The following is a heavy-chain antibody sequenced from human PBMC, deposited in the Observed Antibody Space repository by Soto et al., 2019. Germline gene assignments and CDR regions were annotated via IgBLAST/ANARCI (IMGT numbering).Heavy chain of an antibody. CDR2: ISSDGRNT. D-gene: IGHD6-19*01. J-gene: IGHJ5*02. Sequence: EVQLVESGGGLVQPGGSLRLSCAASGFAFSSYWMQWFRQAPGKGPVWVSRISSDGRNTTYADFGQGRFTISRDNAENTLHLEMTRLTDADTAVYYCIKASTVTGVGGYRSGQGTLVNVSS. CDR1: GFAFSSYW. V-gene: IGHV3-74*01. CDR3: IKASTVTGVGGYR.